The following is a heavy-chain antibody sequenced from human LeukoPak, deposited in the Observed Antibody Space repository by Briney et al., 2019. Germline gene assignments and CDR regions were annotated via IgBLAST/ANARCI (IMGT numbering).Heavy chain of an antibody. D-gene: IGHD2-8*01. CDR1: GFTFSSYS. CDR2: ISSSSSYI. CDR3: ARDPLEYCTNGVCYAGGFDI. J-gene: IGHJ3*02. V-gene: IGHV3-21*01. Sequence: GGSLRLSCAASGFTFSSYSMNWVRQAPGKGLEWVSSISSSSSYIYYADSVKGRFTISRDNAKNSLYLQMNSLRAEDTAVYYCARDPLEYCTNGVCYAGGFDIWGQGTMVTVSS.